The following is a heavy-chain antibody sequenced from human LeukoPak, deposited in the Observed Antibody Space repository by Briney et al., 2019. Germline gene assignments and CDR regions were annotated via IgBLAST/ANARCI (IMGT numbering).Heavy chain of an antibody. V-gene: IGHV3-23*01. CDR3: ARAGVTNQLGETYWYFDL. D-gene: IGHD1-1*01. CDR2: ITGSGGST. J-gene: IGHJ2*01. Sequence: GGSLRLSCAASGFTFSSYAMSWVRQAPGKGLEWVSAITGSGGSTYYADSVKGRFTVSRDNAANSLYLQMSNLGVEDTAVYSCARAGVTNQLGETYWYFDLWGRGTLVTVSS. CDR1: GFTFSSYA.